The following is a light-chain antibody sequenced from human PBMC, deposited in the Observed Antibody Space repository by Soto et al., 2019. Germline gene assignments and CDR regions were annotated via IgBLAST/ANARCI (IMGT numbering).Light chain of an antibody. CDR1: SSNIGNKP. J-gene: IGLJ2*01. CDR3: ATWDDSLNKEV. Sequence: QSVLTQPPSVSEAPRQRVTISCSGSSSNIGNKPVNWYQQLPGKAPKLLIYYDDLLPSGVSDRFSGSKSGTSASLAISGLQSEDEADYYCATWDDSLNKEVFGGGTKLTVL. CDR2: YDD. V-gene: IGLV1-36*01.